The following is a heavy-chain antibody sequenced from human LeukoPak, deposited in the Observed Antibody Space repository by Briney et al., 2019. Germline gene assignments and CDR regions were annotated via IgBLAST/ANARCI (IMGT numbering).Heavy chain of an antibody. CDR3: ARGGGLDV. CDR2: INHNGNVN. V-gene: IGHV3-7*03. D-gene: IGHD3-16*01. Sequence: GGSLRLSCAASRFTLSTYWMSWVRQAPGKGLEWVASINHNGNVNYYVDFVKGRFTISRDNAKNSLYLQMSNLRAEDTAVYFCARGGGLDVWGQGATVTVSS. CDR1: RFTLSTYW. J-gene: IGHJ6*02.